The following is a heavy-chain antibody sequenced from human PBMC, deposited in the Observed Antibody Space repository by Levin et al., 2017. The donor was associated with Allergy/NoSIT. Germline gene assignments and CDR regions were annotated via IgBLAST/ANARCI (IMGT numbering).Heavy chain of an antibody. CDR3: ARENAPEYSSSSGLDAFDI. CDR1: GDSVSSNSAA. Sequence: NPSETLSLTCAISGDSVSSNSAAWNWIRQSPSRGLEWLGRTYYRSKWYNDYAVSVKSRITINPDTSKNQFSLQLNSVTPEDTAVYYCARENAPEYSSSSGLDAFDIWGQGTMVTVSS. CDR2: TYYRSKWYN. V-gene: IGHV6-1*01. D-gene: IGHD6-6*01. J-gene: IGHJ3*02.